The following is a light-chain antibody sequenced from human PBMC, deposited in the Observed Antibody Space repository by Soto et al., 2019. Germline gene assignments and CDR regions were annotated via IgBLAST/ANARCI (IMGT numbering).Light chain of an antibody. Sequence: QSVLTQPAFVSGSPGQSITISCTGTSSDVGGYSYVSWYQHPPGKAPKLMISEVSNRPSGVSNRFSGSKSGNTASLTISGLQAEYEADYYCSSYTSTSTRVFGTGTKLTVL. CDR1: SSDVGGYSY. J-gene: IGLJ1*01. CDR3: SSYTSTSTRV. CDR2: EVS. V-gene: IGLV2-14*01.